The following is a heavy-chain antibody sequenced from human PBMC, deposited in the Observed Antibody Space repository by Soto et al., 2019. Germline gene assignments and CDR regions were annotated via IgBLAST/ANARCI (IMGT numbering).Heavy chain of an antibody. CDR2: INTYNGNT. Sequence: QVQLVQSGAEVKNPGASVKVSCKASGYTFTRYGIGWARQAPGQGLEWMGWINTYNGNTNYAQNVQGRVTLTTDTPKRTAYMELRSLRSNDTAIYYCAMVDVYVTPSPQDVWGQGTTVIVSS. CDR1: GYTFTRYG. CDR3: AMVDVYVTPSPQDV. J-gene: IGHJ6*02. D-gene: IGHD3-16*01. V-gene: IGHV1-18*01.